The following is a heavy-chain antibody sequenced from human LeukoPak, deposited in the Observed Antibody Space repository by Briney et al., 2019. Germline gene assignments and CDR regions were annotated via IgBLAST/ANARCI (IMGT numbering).Heavy chain of an antibody. CDR2: IYYSGST. CDR1: GGSISSGGSY. D-gene: IGHD3-3*01. V-gene: IGHV4-31*03. Sequence: QVQLQESGPGLVKPSQTLSPTRTVSGGSISSGGSYWSWIRQHPGKGLEWIGYIYYSGSTHYNPSLKSRMTISVDTSKNQFSLNLSSVTAADTAVYYCARGKDLWSGYRDYWGQGTLVTVSS. CDR3: ARGKDLWSGYRDY. J-gene: IGHJ4*02.